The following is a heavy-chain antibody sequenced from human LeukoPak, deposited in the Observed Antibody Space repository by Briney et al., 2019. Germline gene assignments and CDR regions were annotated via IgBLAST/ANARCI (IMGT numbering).Heavy chain of an antibody. CDR1: GFTFSSYG. CDR3: AREGFCSTTTCHFSFDY. J-gene: IGHJ4*02. Sequence: GGSLRLSCAASGFTFSSYGMNWVRQAPGKGLEWVSYISTSGSTQYYADSVKGRFTISRDNAKNSLCLQMNSLRAEDTAVYYCAREGFCSTTTCHFSFDYWGQGTLVTVSS. V-gene: IGHV3-48*03. D-gene: IGHD2-2*01. CDR2: ISTSGSTQ.